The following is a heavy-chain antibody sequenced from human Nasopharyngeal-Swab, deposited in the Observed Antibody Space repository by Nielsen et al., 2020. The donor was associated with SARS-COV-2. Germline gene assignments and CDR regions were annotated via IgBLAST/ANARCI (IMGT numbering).Heavy chain of an antibody. CDR2: INQSEST. V-gene: IGHV4-34*01. CDR1: GGSLSGYY. D-gene: IGHD5-18*01. Sequence: SETLSLTCAVYGGSLSGYYWSWIRQPPGKGLEWIGEINQSESTNHNPSLKSRVTISADTSKNQFSLKLRSVTAADTAVYYCARQGPYDSYGPSKVWGQGTTVTVSS. J-gene: IGHJ6*02. CDR3: ARQGPYDSYGPSKV.